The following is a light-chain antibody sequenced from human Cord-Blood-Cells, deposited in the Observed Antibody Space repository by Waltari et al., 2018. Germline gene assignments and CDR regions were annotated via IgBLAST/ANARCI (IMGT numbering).Light chain of an antibody. J-gene: IGKJ2*01. CDR1: QSVLYSSNNKNY. Sequence: DIVMTQSPDSLAVYLGGRATIYCKSSQSVLYSSNNKNYLAWYQQKPGQPPKLLIYWASTRESGVPDRFSGSGSGTDFTLTISSLQAEDVAVYYCQQYYSTPYTFGQGTKLEIK. V-gene: IGKV4-1*01. CDR3: QQYYSTPYT. CDR2: WAS.